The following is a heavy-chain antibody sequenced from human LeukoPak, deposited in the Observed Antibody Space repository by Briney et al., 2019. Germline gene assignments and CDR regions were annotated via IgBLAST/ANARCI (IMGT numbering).Heavy chain of an antibody. CDR1: GFTFSSYA. CDR3: ARGGTPLGYYGVDV. Sequence: GRSLRLSCAASGFTFSSYAMHWVRQAPGKGLEWVAVISYDGSNKYYADSVKGRFTISRDNSKNTLYLQMNSLRAEDTAVYYCARGGTPLGYYGVDVWGQGTTVTVSS. J-gene: IGHJ6*02. D-gene: IGHD1-26*01. CDR2: ISYDGSNK. V-gene: IGHV3-30*04.